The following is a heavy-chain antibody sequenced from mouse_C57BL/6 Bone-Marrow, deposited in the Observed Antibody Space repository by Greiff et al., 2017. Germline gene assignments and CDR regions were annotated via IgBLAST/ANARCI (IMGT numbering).Heavy chain of an antibody. Sequence: EVMLVESGGDLVKPGGSLKLSCAASGFTFSSYGMSWVRQTPDKRLEWVATISSGGSYTYYPDSVKGRFTISRDNAKNTLYLQMSSLKSEDTAMYYGTRQSGSYYGYDVDVWGTGTTVTVSS. V-gene: IGHV5-6*01. J-gene: IGHJ1*03. CDR2: ISSGGSYT. CDR1: GFTFSSYG. D-gene: IGHD2-9*01. CDR3: TRQSGSYYGYDVDV.